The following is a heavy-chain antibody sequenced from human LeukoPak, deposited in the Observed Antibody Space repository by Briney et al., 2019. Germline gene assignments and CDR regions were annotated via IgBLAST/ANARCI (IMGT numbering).Heavy chain of an antibody. Sequence: PGGSLRLSCAASGFTFSSYSMNWVRQAPGKGLEWVAVISYDGSNKYYADSVKGRFTISRDNSKNTLYLQMNSLRAEDTAVYYCAKDALWFGSTPSIDYWGQGTLVTVSS. V-gene: IGHV3-30*18. CDR1: GFTFSSYS. J-gene: IGHJ4*02. CDR3: AKDALWFGSTPSIDY. D-gene: IGHD3-10*01. CDR2: ISYDGSNK.